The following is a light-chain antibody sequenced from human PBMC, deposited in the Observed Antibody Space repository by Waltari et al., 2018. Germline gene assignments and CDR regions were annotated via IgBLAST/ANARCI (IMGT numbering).Light chain of an antibody. CDR1: QSVSSSY. CDR3: QQYGSSPRT. Sequence: ENVLTQSPGTLSLSPGERATLSCRASQSVSSSYLAWHQQKRGQAPRLLIDGASTRATGIPDRFSGSGSGTDFTLTISRLEPEDFAVYYCQQYGSSPRTFGQGTKVEIK. V-gene: IGKV3-20*01. CDR2: GAS. J-gene: IGKJ1*01.